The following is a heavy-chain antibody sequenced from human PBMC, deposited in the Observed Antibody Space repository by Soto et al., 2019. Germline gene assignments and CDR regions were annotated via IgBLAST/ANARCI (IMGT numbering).Heavy chain of an antibody. CDR2: IYYSGST. V-gene: IGHV4-31*03. CDR3: ARGRSSTSPYPIGY. D-gene: IGHD2-2*01. J-gene: IGHJ4*02. CDR1: GGSISSGGYY. Sequence: QVQLQESGPGLVKPSQTLALTCTVSGGSISSGGYYWSWIRQHAGKGLEWIGYIYYSGSTYYNPSLKSRVTISVDTSKNQFSLKLSSVTAADTAVYYCARGRSSTSPYPIGYWGQGTLVTVSS.